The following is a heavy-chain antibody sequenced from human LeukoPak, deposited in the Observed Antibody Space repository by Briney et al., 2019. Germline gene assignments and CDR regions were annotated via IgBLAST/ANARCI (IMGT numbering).Heavy chain of an antibody. CDR2: ISAYNGNT. CDR3: ARAGYHDFWSGYYRYFDY. Sequence: ASVKVSCKASGYTFTSYGISWVRQAPGQGLEWMGWISAYNGNTNYAQKLQGRVTMTTDTSTSTAYMELRSLRSDDTAVYYCARAGYHDFWSGYYRYFDYWGQGTLVTVSS. CDR1: GYTFTSYG. J-gene: IGHJ4*02. V-gene: IGHV1-18*01. D-gene: IGHD3-3*01.